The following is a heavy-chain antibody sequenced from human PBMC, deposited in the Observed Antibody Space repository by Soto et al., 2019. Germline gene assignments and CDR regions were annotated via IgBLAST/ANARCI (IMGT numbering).Heavy chain of an antibody. J-gene: IGHJ4*01. V-gene: IGHV3-30-3*01. D-gene: IGHD3-10*01. CDR1: GFSFKNYA. CDR2: ISHNDEPKI. CDR3: ARGVRAETYYNAFDS. Sequence: QVQLVESGGGVVQPGSSLRLSCAASGFSFKNYAFHWVRQAPGKGLEWVALISHNDEPKIFYADSVQGRFTISRDNFKNTVYLQMNSLRDEDTAVSHYARGVRAETYYNAFDSWGQGTQVTVSS.